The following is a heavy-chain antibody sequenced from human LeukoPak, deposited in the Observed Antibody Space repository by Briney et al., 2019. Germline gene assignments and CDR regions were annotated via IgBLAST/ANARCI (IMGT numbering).Heavy chain of an antibody. CDR3: ARGRGDPHEYDY. CDR1: GFTFSSYW. J-gene: IGHJ4*02. Sequence: GGSLRLSCAVSGFTFSSYWMHWVRQAPGKGLEWVSVIYSGGTIYYPDSVKGRFTISRDSSKNTLYLQMNSLRVEDTAVYYCARGRGDPHEYDYWGQGVLVTVSS. D-gene: IGHD3-10*01. CDR2: IYSGGTI. V-gene: IGHV3-66*01.